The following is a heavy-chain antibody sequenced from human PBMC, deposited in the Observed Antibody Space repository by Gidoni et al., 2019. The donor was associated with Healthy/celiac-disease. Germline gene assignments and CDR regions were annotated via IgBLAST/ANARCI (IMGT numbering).Heavy chain of an antibody. CDR3: ARVNLPGRYFDWLCLDY. Sequence: QVQLVESGGGVVQPGRSLRLSCAASGFTFSSYGMHWVRQAPGKGLEWVAVMSNDGSIKYYADSVKGRFTISRDNSKNTLYLQMNSLRAEDTAVYYCARVNLPGRYFDWLCLDYWGQGTLVIVSS. J-gene: IGHJ4*02. CDR1: GFTFSSYG. V-gene: IGHV3-30*19. CDR2: MSNDGSIK. D-gene: IGHD3-9*01.